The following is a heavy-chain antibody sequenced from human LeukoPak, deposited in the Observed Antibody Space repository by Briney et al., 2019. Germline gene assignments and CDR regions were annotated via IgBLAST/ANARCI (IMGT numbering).Heavy chain of an antibody. J-gene: IGHJ3*02. CDR1: GGTFSSYA. V-gene: IGHV1-69*13. CDR2: IIPIFGTA. Sequence: GASVKVSCTASGGTFSSYAISWVRQAPGQGLEWMGGIIPIFGTANYAQKFQGRVTITADESTSTAYMELSSLRSEDTAVYYCARDPGIAAAGTTFDIWGQGTMVTVSS. D-gene: IGHD6-13*01. CDR3: ARDPGIAAAGTTFDI.